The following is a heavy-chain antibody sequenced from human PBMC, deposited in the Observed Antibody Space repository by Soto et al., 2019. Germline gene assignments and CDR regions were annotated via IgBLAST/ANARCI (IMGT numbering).Heavy chain of an antibody. CDR2: INPNSGGT. CDR1: GYTFTGYY. Sequence: ASVKVSCKASGYTFTGYYMHWVRQAPGQGLEWMGWINPNSGGTNYAQKFQGWVTMTRDTSISTAYMELSRLRSDDTAVYYCARDQNGDYYYYYMDVWGKGTTVTVS. V-gene: IGHV1-2*04. CDR3: ARDQNGDYYYYYMDV. D-gene: IGHD4-17*01. J-gene: IGHJ6*03.